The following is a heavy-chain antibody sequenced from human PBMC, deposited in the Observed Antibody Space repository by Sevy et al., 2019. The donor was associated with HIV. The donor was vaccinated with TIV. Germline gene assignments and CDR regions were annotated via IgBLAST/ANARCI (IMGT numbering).Heavy chain of an antibody. V-gene: IGHV3-7*01. Sequence: GVSLRLSCMASGFTLNNYWMNWVRQAPGKGLEWVANINQDGSVKYYVDSVRGRFTVSRDNAKNLVFLQMNSLRVDDTALYYCVRAIAKEDSFWGQGTLVTVSS. CDR1: GFTLNNYW. J-gene: IGHJ4*02. CDR2: INQDGSVK. D-gene: IGHD6-13*01. CDR3: VRAIAKEDSF.